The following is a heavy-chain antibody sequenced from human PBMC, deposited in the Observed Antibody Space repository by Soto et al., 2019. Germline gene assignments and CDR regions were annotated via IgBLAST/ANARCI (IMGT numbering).Heavy chain of an antibody. J-gene: IGHJ4*02. CDR3: ARERQLGY. CDR2: IRPIFRTP. CDR1: GGTFRNSA. D-gene: IGHD1-1*01. Sequence: ASVKVSCKASGGTFRNSAISWVRQAPGQGLEWMGGIRPIFRTPDYAQKLQGRVTMTADASTSTAYMELSSLRSDDTAVYYCARERQLGYWGQGTPVTVSS. V-gene: IGHV1-69*13.